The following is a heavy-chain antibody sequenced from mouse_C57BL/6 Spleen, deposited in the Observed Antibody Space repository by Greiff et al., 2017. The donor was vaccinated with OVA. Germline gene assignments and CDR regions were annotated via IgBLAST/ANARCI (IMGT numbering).Heavy chain of an antibody. V-gene: IGHV5-17*01. CDR2: ISSGSSTI. D-gene: IGHD1-1*01. J-gene: IGHJ4*01. CDR1: GFTFSDYG. CDR3: ARPLYGSGTYAMDY. Sequence: EVQGVESGGGLVKPGGSLKLSCAASGFTFSDYGMHWVRQAPEKGLEWVAYISSGSSTIYYADTVKGRFTISRDNAKNTLFLQMTSLRSEDTAMYYCARPLYGSGTYAMDYWGQGTSVTVSS.